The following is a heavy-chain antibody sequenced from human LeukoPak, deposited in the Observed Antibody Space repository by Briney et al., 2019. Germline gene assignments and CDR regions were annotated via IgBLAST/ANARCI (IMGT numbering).Heavy chain of an antibody. CDR2: IYYSGTT. CDR1: GGSISSYY. J-gene: IGHJ6*03. V-gene: IGHV4-59*12. D-gene: IGHD6-13*01. CDR3: ARGSSSWLDYYIDV. Sequence: SETLSLTCPVSGGSISSYYWSWIRQPPGKGLEWIAYIYYSGTTYYNPSLKSRVTISLDTSKNQFSLRLTSVTAADTAVYYCARGSSSWLDYYIDVWAKGTTVTVSS.